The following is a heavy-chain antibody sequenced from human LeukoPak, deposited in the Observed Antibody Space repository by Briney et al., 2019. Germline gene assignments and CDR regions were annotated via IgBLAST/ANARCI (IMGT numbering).Heavy chain of an antibody. Sequence: GGSLRLSCAASGFTFSSYEMNWVRQAPGKGLEWVSYISSSGSTIYYADSVKGRFTISRDNSMNTLYLQMNSLRADDTAVYYCARDWHGGGLDWGQGTLVTVSS. J-gene: IGHJ4*02. CDR3: ARDWHGGGLD. D-gene: IGHD3-16*01. V-gene: IGHV3-48*03. CDR2: ISSSGSTI. CDR1: GFTFSSYE.